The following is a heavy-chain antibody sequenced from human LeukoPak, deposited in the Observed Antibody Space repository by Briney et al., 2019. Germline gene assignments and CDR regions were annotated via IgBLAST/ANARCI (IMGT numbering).Heavy chain of an antibody. CDR3: ARGQWLPLPTH. Sequence: PSETPSLTCTVSGGSISSYYWSWIRQSPGKGLEWIGYIYYSGSTDYNPSLKSRVTISVDTSKNQFSLKLSSLTAADTAVYYCARGQWLPLPTHWGQGTLVTVSS. CDR2: IYYSGST. J-gene: IGHJ4*02. D-gene: IGHD5-12*01. V-gene: IGHV4-59*01. CDR1: GGSISSYY.